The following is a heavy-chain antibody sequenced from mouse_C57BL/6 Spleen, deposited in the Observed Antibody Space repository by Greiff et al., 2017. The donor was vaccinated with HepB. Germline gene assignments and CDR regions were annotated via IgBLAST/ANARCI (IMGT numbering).Heavy chain of an antibody. CDR3: ARDRASSNWEGAMDY. CDR2: ISDGGSYT. V-gene: IGHV5-4*01. Sequence: EVHLVESGGGLVKPGGSLKLSCAASGFTFSSYAMSWVRQTPEKRLEWVATISDGGSYTYYPDNVKGRFTISRDNAKNNLYLQMSHLKSEDTAMYYCARDRASSNWEGAMDYWGQGTSVTVSS. CDR1: GFTFSSYA. J-gene: IGHJ4*01. D-gene: IGHD4-1*01.